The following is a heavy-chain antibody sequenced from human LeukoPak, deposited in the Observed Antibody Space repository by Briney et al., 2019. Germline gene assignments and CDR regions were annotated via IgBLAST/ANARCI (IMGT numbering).Heavy chain of an antibody. J-gene: IGHJ5*02. D-gene: IGHD4-17*01. CDR2: IYTSGST. CDR3: ARVSTVTTKVDP. V-gene: IGHV4-61*02. Sequence: PSETLSLTCTVSGGSISSGSYYWSWIRQPAGKGLEWIGRIYTSGSTNYNPSLKSRVTISVDTSKNQFSLKLSSVTAADTAVYYCARVSTVTTKVDPWGQGTLVTVSS. CDR1: GGSISSGSYY.